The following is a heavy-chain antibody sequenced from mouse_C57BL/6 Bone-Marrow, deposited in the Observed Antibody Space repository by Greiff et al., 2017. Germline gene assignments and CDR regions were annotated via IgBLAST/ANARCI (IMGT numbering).Heavy chain of an antibody. CDR2: ISNLAYSI. Sequence: EVMLVESGGGLVQPGGSLKLSCAASGFTFSDYGMAWVRQAPRKGPEWVAFISNLAYSIYYADTVTGRFTISRENAKNTLYLERSSLRSEDTAMYYCARQRLDCYAMDYWGQGTSVTVSS. CDR3: ARQRLDCYAMDY. CDR1: GFTFSDYG. V-gene: IGHV5-15*04. J-gene: IGHJ4*01.